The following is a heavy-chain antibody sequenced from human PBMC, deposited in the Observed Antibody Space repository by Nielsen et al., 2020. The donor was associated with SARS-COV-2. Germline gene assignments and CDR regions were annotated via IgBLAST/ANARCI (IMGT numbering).Heavy chain of an antibody. V-gene: IGHV3-53*05. J-gene: IGHJ4*02. CDR3: AKSRRRGYIYGPLDS. Sequence: GESLKISCAAPGFTVSRYNMNWVRQAPGKGLEWVSIIYSDGSTYYAGSVKGRFTISSDGSKSTLYLQMNSLRAEDTAVYYCAKSRRRGYIYGPLDSWGQGTLVTVSS. D-gene: IGHD5-18*01. CDR2: IYSDGST. CDR1: GFTVSRYN.